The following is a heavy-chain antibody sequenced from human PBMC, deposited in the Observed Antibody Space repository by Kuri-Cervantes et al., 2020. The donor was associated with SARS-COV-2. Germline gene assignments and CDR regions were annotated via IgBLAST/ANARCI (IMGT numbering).Heavy chain of an antibody. J-gene: IGHJ3*02. Sequence: GESLKISCAASGFPFSTYVMTWVRQAPGKGLEWLSALSSSGDITYYADSVKGRFTISRDNAKNSLYLQMNSLRAEDTALYHCARVKAGSDAFDIWGQGTMVTVSS. D-gene: IGHD6-19*01. CDR1: GFPFSTYV. CDR2: LSSSGDIT. CDR3: ARVKAGSDAFDI. V-gene: IGHV3-23*01.